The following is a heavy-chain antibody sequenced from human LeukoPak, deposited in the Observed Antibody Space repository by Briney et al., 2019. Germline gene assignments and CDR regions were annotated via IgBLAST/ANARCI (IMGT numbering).Heavy chain of an antibody. CDR2: INSDGSSA. D-gene: IGHD3-10*01. CDR3: VSELEARGLFTYDY. CDR1: GFTFSSYW. V-gene: IGHV3-74*01. Sequence: PGGSLRLSCGASGFTFSSYWMHWVRQVPGKGLVWVSCINSDGSSAWYADSVKGRFTISRDNARNALFLQMNSLRAEDTAVYYCVSELEARGLFTYDYWGQGTLVTVSS. J-gene: IGHJ4*02.